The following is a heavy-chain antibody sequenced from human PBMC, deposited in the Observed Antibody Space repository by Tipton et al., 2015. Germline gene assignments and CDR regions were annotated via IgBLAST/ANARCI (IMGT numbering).Heavy chain of an antibody. CDR2: IYYSGAT. J-gene: IGHJ4*02. V-gene: IGHV4-39*02. Sequence: TLSLTCTVSGGSVSSSSYFWGWIRQPPGKGLEWIGSIYYSGATYYNPSLKSRVTISVDTSKNQFSLKLRSVTAADTAVYYCARVGYSSSWYPYYIESWGQGTLVTVSS. D-gene: IGHD2-2*01. CDR3: ARVGYSSSWYPYYIES. CDR1: GGSVSSSSYF.